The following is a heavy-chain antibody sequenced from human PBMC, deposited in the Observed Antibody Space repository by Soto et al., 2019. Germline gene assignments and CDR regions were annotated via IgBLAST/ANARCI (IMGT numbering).Heavy chain of an antibody. J-gene: IGHJ3*02. CDR3: AKGYDILTGYSESRDAFDI. Sequence: GGSLRLSCAASGFTFDDYAMHWVRQAPGKGLEWVSGISWNSGSIGYADSVKGRFTISRDNAKNSLYLQMNSLRAEDTALYYCAKGYDILTGYSESRDAFDIWGQGTMVTVSS. CDR2: ISWNSGSI. V-gene: IGHV3-9*01. D-gene: IGHD3-9*01. CDR1: GFTFDDYA.